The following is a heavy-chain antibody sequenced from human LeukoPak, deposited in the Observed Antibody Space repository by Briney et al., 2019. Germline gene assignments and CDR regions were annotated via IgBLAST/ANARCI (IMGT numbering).Heavy chain of an antibody. V-gene: IGHV4-34*01. CDR1: GFTFSSYA. Sequence: SGGSLRLSCAASGFTFSSYAMSWVRQAPGKGLEWIGEINHSGSTNYNPSLKSRVTISVDTSKNQFSLKLSSVTAADTAVYYCARGSGCSGGSCYYLDYWGQGTLVTVSS. CDR2: INHSGST. J-gene: IGHJ4*02. D-gene: IGHD2-15*01. CDR3: ARGSGCSGGSCYYLDY.